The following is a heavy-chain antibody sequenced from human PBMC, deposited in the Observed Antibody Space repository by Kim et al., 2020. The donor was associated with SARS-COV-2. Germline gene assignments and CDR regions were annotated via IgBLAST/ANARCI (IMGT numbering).Heavy chain of an antibody. Sequence: SETLSLTCTVSRGSISSSSYYWAWIRQPPGKGLEWIGSIYSSGSTYYNPSLKSRVIIAVDTSNNQFSLKLTSMTAAATAVYYCASHRSSRWNPDYYYGMDGWGQGTLVTVSS. D-gene: IGHD6-13*01. CDR1: RGSISSSSYY. J-gene: IGHJ6*02. V-gene: IGHV4-39*01. CDR2: IYSSGST. CDR3: ASHRSSRWNPDYYYGMDG.